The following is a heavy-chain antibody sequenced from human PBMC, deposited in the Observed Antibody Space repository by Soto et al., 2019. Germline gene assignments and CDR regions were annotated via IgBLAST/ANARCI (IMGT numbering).Heavy chain of an antibody. J-gene: IGHJ4*02. D-gene: IGHD3-10*01. Sequence: ASVKVSCKASGYIFTSYYIHWVRQAPGQGLEWMGWINPFDGSRMFAQSFQGRVTMTRDTSTSAVYMEVSSLRSEDTAVYYCSRVDPGETSPFDHWGQGTLVTVSS. CDR1: GYIFTSYY. CDR2: INPFDGSR. V-gene: IGHV1-46*03. CDR3: SRVDPGETSPFDH.